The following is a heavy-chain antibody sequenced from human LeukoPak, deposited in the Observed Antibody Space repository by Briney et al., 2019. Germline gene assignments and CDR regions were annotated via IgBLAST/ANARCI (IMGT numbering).Heavy chain of an antibody. V-gene: IGHV3-7*05. CDR2: IKQDGSEK. J-gene: IGHJ4*02. Sequence: PGGSLSLSCAASGFTFSSYWMSCVRQAPGKGLEWVANIKQDGSEKYYVDSVKGRFTISRDNAKNSLYLQKNSLRAEDTAVYYCARVGGGYSSYPFDYWGQGTLVTVSS. CDR1: GFTFSSYW. D-gene: IGHD4-11*01. CDR3: ARVGGGYSSYPFDY.